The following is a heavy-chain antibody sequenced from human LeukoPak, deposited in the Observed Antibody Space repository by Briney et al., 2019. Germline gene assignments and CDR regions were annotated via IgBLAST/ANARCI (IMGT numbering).Heavy chain of an antibody. CDR1: GYSISSGYY. Sequence: SETLSLTCTVSGYSISSGYYWGWIRQPPGKGLEWIGSIYHSGSTYYNPSLKSRVTISVDTSKNQFSLKLSSVTAADTAVYYCARDSSGSPGVIDYWGQRTLVTVSS. V-gene: IGHV4-38-2*02. CDR2: IYHSGST. D-gene: IGHD3-10*01. J-gene: IGHJ4*02. CDR3: ARDSSGSPGVIDY.